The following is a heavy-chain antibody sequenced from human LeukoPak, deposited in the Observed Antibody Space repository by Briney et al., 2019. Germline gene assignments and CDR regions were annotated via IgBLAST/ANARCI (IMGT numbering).Heavy chain of an antibody. Sequence: PGGSLRLSCAASGFTFSSYSMNWVRQPPGKGLEWVSSISSSSSYIYYADSVKGRFTISRDNSKNTLYLQMNGLRAEDTAVYYCARELQYHYYESWGQGTLVTVSS. D-gene: IGHD2-2*01. J-gene: IGHJ4*02. CDR3: ARELQYHYYES. CDR2: ISSSSSYI. CDR1: GFTFSSYS. V-gene: IGHV3-21*04.